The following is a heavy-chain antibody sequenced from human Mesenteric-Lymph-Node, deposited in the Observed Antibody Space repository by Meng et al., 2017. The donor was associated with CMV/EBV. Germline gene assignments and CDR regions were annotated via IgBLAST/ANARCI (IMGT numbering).Heavy chain of an antibody. Sequence: SETLSLTCAVYGGSFSGYYWTWIRQPPGKGLEWIGEVHYTGTINYNPSLKSRVTISVDTSTNYFSLRLSSVTAADTAVYYCSRGADLFKLGNFWGQGTLVTVSS. D-gene: IGHD3/OR15-3a*01. CDR3: SRGADLFKLGNF. CDR2: VHYTGTI. V-gene: IGHV4-34*01. J-gene: IGHJ4*02. CDR1: GGSFSGYY.